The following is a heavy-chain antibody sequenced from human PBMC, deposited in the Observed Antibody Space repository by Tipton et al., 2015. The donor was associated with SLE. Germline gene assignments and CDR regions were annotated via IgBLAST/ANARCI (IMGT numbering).Heavy chain of an antibody. J-gene: IGHJ3*02. D-gene: IGHD1-26*01. CDR2: IYISGST. CDR3: AREGPGTSAFDI. CDR1: GGSISSGSYY. Sequence: TLSLICTVSGGSISSGSYYWSWIRQPAGKGLEWIGRIYISGSTNYNPSLKSRVTISIDTSKSQFSLKLSSVTAADTAVYYCAREGPGTSAFDIWGQGTMVTVSS. V-gene: IGHV4-61*02.